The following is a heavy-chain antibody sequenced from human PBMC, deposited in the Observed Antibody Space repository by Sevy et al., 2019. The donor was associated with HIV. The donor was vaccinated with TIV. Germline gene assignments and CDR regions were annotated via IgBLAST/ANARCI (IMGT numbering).Heavy chain of an antibody. V-gene: IGHV4-59*12. J-gene: IGHJ4*02. CDR1: SGSISRYY. D-gene: IGHD2-15*01. Sequence: SETLSLTCTVSSGSISRYYWTWIRQPPGKGLEYIAYIYYDGSSSYNPSLKSRVTISVDTSKNQISLKLSSVTAADPAVYYCAVGYCSGGSCPYFDYWGQGTRVTVS. CDR2: IYYDGSS. CDR3: AVGYCSGGSCPYFDY.